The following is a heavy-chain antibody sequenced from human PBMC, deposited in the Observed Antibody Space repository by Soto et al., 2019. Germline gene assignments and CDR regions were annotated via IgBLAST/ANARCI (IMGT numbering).Heavy chain of an antibody. CDR1: GFTLGDYA. D-gene: IGHD1-20*01. Sequence: PGGSLRLSCAASGFTLGDYAMHWVRQAPGKGLEWVSGISWNSGSIGYAYSVKGRFTISRDNAKKYLYLQMNSLRAEDTALYYCVKAPTYDWNPVSGLDVWGQGTTVTVSS. V-gene: IGHV3-9*01. CDR3: VKAPTYDWNPVSGLDV. CDR2: ISWNSGSI. J-gene: IGHJ6*02.